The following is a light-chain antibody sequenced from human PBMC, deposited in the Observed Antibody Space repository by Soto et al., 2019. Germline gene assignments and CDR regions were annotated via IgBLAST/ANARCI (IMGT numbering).Light chain of an antibody. J-gene: IGLJ1*01. V-gene: IGLV2-23*02. CDR2: EVS. CDR1: SSDVGSYNL. CDR3: CSYAGSSTPYV. Sequence: QSVLTQPASVSGSPGQSITISCTGTSSDVGSYNLVSWYQQHPGKAPKLMIYEVSKRPSGVSNRFSGSKPGNTASLTISGLQAEDEADYYCCSYAGSSTPYVFGTGTRSPS.